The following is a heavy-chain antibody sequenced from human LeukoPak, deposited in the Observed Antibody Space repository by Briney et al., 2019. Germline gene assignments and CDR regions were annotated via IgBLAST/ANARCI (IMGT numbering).Heavy chain of an antibody. CDR1: GFSFSSYW. D-gene: IGHD3-22*01. CDR3: ARSFMPLIVVYFDN. Sequence: GGSLRLSCEGSGFSFSSYWMTWVRQAPGKGLEWISYISSSGRTTHYADSVKGRFTISRDNVRNSLYLQMNSLRAEDTAVYYCARSFMPLIVVYFDNWGQGTLVSVSS. V-gene: IGHV3-48*03. CDR2: ISSSGRTT. J-gene: IGHJ4*02.